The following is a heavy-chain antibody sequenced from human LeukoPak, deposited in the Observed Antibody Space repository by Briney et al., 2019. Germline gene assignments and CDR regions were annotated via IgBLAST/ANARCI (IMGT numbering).Heavy chain of an antibody. V-gene: IGHV4-30-2*01. CDR2: IYHSGST. Sequence: SQTLSLTCAVSGGSISSGGYSWSWIRQPPGTGLEWIGYIYHSGSTYYNPSLKSRVTISVDRSKNQFSLKLSSVTAADTAVYYCARDLYLTGLPDYWGQGTLVTVSS. CDR3: ARDLYLTGLPDY. D-gene: IGHD3-9*01. J-gene: IGHJ4*02. CDR1: GGSISSGGYS.